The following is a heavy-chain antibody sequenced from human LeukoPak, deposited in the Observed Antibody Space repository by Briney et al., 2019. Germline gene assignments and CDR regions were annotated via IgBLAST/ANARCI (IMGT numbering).Heavy chain of an antibody. Sequence: GGSLRLSCAASGFTFSSYEMNWVRQAPGKGLEWVSYISSSGSTIYYADSVKGRFTISRDNAKNSLYLQMNSLRAEDTAVYYCARALAAQQLVHDWFDPWGQGTLVTVSS. D-gene: IGHD6-13*01. J-gene: IGHJ5*02. CDR3: ARALAAQQLVHDWFDP. V-gene: IGHV3-48*03. CDR1: GFTFSSYE. CDR2: ISSSGSTI.